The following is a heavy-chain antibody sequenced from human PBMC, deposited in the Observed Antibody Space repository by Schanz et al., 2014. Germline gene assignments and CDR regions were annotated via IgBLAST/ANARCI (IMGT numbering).Heavy chain of an antibody. CDR2: ISSGGRNI. J-gene: IGHJ4*02. CDR3: ARGPIPIQGVPMDF. Sequence: VQVVESGGGVVQPGRSLRLSCVASGFTFNNYGMHWVRQAPGKGLGWVSSISSGGRNISYADSVKGRFTISRDNSKDTLYLQMSGLTPEDTAVYYCARGPIPIQGVPMDFWGQGTLVTVSS. CDR1: GFTFNNYG. V-gene: IGHV3-21*01. D-gene: IGHD3-10*01.